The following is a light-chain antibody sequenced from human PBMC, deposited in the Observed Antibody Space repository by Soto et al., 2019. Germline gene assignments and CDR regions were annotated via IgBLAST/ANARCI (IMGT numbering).Light chain of an antibody. CDR1: QSVSSY. V-gene: IGKV3-11*01. Sequence: EIVVTQSAATLSLSPWERATLSCRASQSVSSYLAWYQQKPGQAPRLLIYDASNRATGIPARFSGSGSGTDFTLTISSLQSEDFAVYYCQQRSSWPLTFGGGTKVDIK. J-gene: IGKJ4*01. CDR2: DAS. CDR3: QQRSSWPLT.